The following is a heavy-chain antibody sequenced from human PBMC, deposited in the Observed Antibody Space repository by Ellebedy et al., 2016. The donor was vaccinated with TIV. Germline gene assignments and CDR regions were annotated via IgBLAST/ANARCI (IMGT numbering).Heavy chain of an antibody. V-gene: IGHV4-39*07. D-gene: IGHD2-21*02. CDR3: ARDPSGDYGV. CDR2: MYYSGAT. J-gene: IGHJ4*01. CDR1: DDSIPDNISY. Sequence: SETLSLXXSFSDDSIPDNISYWAWIRQSPGKGLEWIGSMYYSGATYYNPSLKSRITISVDTSKSQFSLKLNSVTAADTAVYYCARDPSGDYGVWGHGILVTVSS.